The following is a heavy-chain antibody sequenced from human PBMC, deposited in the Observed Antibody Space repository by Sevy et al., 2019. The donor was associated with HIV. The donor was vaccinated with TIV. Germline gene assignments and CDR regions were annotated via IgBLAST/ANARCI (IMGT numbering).Heavy chain of an antibody. CDR3: ARSGAFDI. D-gene: IGHD6-25*01. J-gene: IGHJ3*02. Sequence: SEILSLTCTVSGGSISSYYWSWIRQPPGKGLEWIGYIYYSGSTNYNPSLKSRVTISVDTSKNQFSLKLSSVTAADTAMYYCARSGAFDIWGQGTMVTVSS. V-gene: IGHV4-59*01. CDR1: GGSISSYY. CDR2: IYYSGST.